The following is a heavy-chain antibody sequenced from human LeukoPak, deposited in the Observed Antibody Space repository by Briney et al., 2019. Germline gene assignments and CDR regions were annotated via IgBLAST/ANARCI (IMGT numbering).Heavy chain of an antibody. CDR1: GGSFSGYY. CDR3: ARVRLAAASSGDFDY. Sequence: PSETLSLTCAVYGGSFSGYYWSWIRQPPGKGLEWIGEINHSGSTNYNPSLKSRVTISVDTSKNQFSLKLSSVTAADTAVYYCARVRLAAASSGDFDYWGQGTLVTVSS. V-gene: IGHV4-34*01. D-gene: IGHD6-13*01. CDR2: INHSGST. J-gene: IGHJ4*02.